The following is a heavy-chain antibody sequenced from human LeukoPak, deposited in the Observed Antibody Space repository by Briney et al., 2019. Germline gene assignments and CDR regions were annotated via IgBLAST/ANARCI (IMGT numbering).Heavy chain of an antibody. V-gene: IGHV3-11*04. CDR2: ISSSGSTI. J-gene: IGHJ3*02. D-gene: IGHD3-22*01. CDR3: AREGDYYDSSGYRDVFDI. Sequence: GGSLRLSCAASGFTFSDYYMSWIRQAPGKGLEWVSYISSSGSTIYYAESVKGRFTMSRDNAKNSLYLQMNSLRAEDTAVYYCAREGDYYDSSGYRDVFDIWGQGTMVTVSS. CDR1: GFTFSDYY.